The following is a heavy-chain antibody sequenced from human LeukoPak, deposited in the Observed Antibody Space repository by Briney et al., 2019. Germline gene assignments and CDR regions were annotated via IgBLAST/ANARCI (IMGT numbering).Heavy chain of an antibody. V-gene: IGHV5-51*01. CDR1: GYSFTSYW. J-gene: IGHJ6*02. Sequence: GESLKISCKGSGYSFTSYWIGWVRQMPGKGLEWMGIIYPGDSDTRYSPSFQGHVTISADKSISTAYLQWSSLKASDTAMYYCARHSRRSYYYYGMDVWGRGTTVTVSS. CDR2: IYPGDSDT. CDR3: ARHSRRSYYYYGMDV.